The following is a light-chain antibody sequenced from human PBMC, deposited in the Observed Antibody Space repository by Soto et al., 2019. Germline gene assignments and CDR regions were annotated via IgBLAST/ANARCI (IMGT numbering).Light chain of an antibody. J-gene: IGKJ1*01. V-gene: IGKV1-5*03. CDR2: KAS. CDR3: QQYSIWWT. CDR1: QSISSW. Sequence: DIQMTQSPSTLSASVGDRVTITCRASQSISSWLAWYQQKPGKAPKLLIYKASTLESGVPSRFSGSESGTEFTLTINSLQPDDFATYYCQQYSIWWTFGQGTKVEIK.